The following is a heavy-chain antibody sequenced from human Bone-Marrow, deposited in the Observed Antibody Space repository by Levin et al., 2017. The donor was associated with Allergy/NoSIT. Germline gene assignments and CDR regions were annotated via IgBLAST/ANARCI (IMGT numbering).Heavy chain of an antibody. V-gene: IGHV3-53*01. CDR1: GFLVSTAY. CDR2: IYNDKNGAST. CDR3: ARHGWLDP. J-gene: IGHJ5*02. Sequence: LSLTCAVSGFLVSTAYMSWVRQAPGKGLEWVSLIYNDKNGASTFYAASVKGRFTISRDNSKNTLYLQMNNLRVEDTAVYYCARHGWLDPWGQGTLVTVSS.